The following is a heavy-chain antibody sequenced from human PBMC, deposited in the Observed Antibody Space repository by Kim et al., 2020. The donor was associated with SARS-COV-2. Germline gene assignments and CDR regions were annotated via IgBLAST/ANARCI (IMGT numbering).Heavy chain of an antibody. D-gene: IGHD3-22*01. J-gene: IGHJ4*01. CDR2: MSYDGNNE. V-gene: IGHV3-30*04. Sequence: GGSLRLSCAASGFTFSNYAMYWVRQAPGKGLEWVAVMSYDGNNEYYADSVKGRFTISRDNSKNTLYLQMNSLRTEDTAVYYCARDFYYYDSSGFFDYWG. CDR3: ARDFYYYDSSGFFDY. CDR1: GFTFSNYA.